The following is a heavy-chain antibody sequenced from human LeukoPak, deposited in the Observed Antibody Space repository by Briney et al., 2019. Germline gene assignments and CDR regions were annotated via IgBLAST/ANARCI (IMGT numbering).Heavy chain of an antibody. J-gene: IGHJ3*02. V-gene: IGHV3-48*04. CDR1: GFTFSSYS. Sequence: GGSLRLSCAASGFTFSSYSMNWVRQAPGKGLEWVSYISSSSSTIYYADSVKGRFTISRDNAKNSLYLQMNSLRAEDTAVYYCARDWPGAPGDAFDIWGQGTMVTVSS. D-gene: IGHD3-10*01. CDR3: ARDWPGAPGDAFDI. CDR2: ISSSSSTI.